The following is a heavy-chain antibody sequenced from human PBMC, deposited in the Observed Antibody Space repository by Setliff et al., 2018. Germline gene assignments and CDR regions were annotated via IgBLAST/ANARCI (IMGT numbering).Heavy chain of an antibody. V-gene: IGHV3-23*01. CDR3: AKGVGIQLWLRGDAFDI. CDR2: ISGSGGST. CDR1: GFTFSSYA. Sequence: PGGSLRLSCAASGFTFSSYAMSWVRQAPGKGLEWVSAISGSGGSTYYADSVKGRFTISRDNSKNTLYLQMNSLRAEDTAVYYCAKGVGIQLWLRGDAFDIWGQGTTVTVSS. D-gene: IGHD5-18*01. J-gene: IGHJ3*02.